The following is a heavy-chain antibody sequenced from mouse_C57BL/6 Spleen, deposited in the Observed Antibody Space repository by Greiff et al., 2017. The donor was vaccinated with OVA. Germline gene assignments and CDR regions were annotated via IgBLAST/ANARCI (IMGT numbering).Heavy chain of an antibody. Sequence: VKLVESGPGLVAPSQSLSITCTVSGFSLTSYGVSWVRQPPGKGLEWLGVIWGDGSTNYHSALISRLRISKDNSKSQVFLKLNSLQTDDTATYYCANRNWDPWYFDVWGTGTTVTVSS. D-gene: IGHD4-1*02. CDR1: GFSLTSYG. V-gene: IGHV2-3*01. CDR3: ANRNWDPWYFDV. J-gene: IGHJ1*03. CDR2: IWGDGST.